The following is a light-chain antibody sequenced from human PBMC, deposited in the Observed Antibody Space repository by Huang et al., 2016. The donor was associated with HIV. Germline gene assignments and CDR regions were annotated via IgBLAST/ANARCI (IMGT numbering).Light chain of an antibody. Sequence: DIVMVQSPASLSVTPGEAASITCRSRQSLLHSNGHNYLDWYWQKPGQSPQLLIYLASTRASGVPDRCSGSGSGTDFTLRINRVEPGDVGVYYCMQGLQTWTFGQGTKVEI. CDR3: MQGLQTWT. CDR2: LAS. CDR1: QSLLHSNGHNY. V-gene: IGKV2-28*01. J-gene: IGKJ1*01.